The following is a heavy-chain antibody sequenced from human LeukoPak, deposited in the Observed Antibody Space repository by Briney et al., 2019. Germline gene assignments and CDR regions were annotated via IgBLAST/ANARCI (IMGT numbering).Heavy chain of an antibody. D-gene: IGHD3-22*01. Sequence: ASVKVSCKASGYNFISYIMSWVRQAPGQGLEWMGWINTNTGNPTYAQGFTGRFVFSLDTSVSTAYLQISSLKAEDTAVYYCAREEYYYDSSGYYYTKDFDYWGQGTLVTVSS. CDR3: AREEYYYDSSGYYYTKDFDY. J-gene: IGHJ4*02. V-gene: IGHV7-4-1*02. CDR1: GYNFISYI. CDR2: INTNTGNP.